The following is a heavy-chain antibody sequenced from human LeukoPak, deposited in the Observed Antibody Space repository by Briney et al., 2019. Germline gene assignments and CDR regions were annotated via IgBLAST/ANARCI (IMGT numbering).Heavy chain of an antibody. CDR3: ARHSRDPFENVDYCFDC. J-gene: IGHJ4*02. V-gene: IGHV4-59*08. CDR1: GGSISSYY. CDR2: IYSSGST. Sequence: SETLSPTCTVSGGSISSYYWSWIRQPPGKGLEWIGYIYSSGSTNYNPSLQSRVTISLDTSKNQFSLKLSSVTAADTAVYYCARHSRDPFENVDYCFDCWGQGTLVTVSS. D-gene: IGHD3-9*01.